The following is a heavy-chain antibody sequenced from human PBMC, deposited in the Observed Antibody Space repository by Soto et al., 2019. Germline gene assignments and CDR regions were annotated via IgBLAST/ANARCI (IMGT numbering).Heavy chain of an antibody. CDR1: GFTFSSYS. D-gene: IGHD3-22*01. V-gene: IGHV3-48*02. CDR2: ISSSSSII. J-gene: IGHJ4*02. Sequence: EVQLVESGGGLVQPGGSLRLSCAASGFTFSSYSMNWVRQAPGKGLEWVSYISSSSSIIYYADSVKGRFTISRDNAKNSLVLQMNSLRDEDTAVYYCARDNDSSGYYYYFDYWGQGTLVTVSS. CDR3: ARDNDSSGYYYYFDY.